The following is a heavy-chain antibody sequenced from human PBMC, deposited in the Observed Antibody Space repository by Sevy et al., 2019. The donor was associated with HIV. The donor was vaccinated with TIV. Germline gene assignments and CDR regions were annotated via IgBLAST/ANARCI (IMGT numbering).Heavy chain of an antibody. CDR2: IYYNGHI. Sequence: SEILSLTCTVSGGSITSLYWNWIRQPPGKGLEWIANIYYNGHINYNPSLKSRVTISLDTSKNQFSLRLSSVTAADTAMYYCAGENAWGRGYSWGQGTLVTVSS. D-gene: IGHD1-26*01. CDR3: AGENAWGRGYS. J-gene: IGHJ4*02. CDR1: GGSITSLY. V-gene: IGHV4-59*08.